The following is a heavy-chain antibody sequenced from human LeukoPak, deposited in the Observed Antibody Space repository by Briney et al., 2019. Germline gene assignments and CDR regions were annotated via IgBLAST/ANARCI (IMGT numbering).Heavy chain of an antibody. CDR2: IKRKTDGGTT. CDR3: TTVVNYYDSSGYPYYFDY. CDR1: GFTFSNAC. Sequence: GGSLRLSCAASGFTFSNACMSWVRRAPGKGLEWVGRIKRKTDGGTTDYAAPVKGRFTISRDDSKNTLYLQMNSLKTEDTAVYYCTTVVNYYDSSGYPYYFDYWGQGTLVTVSS. D-gene: IGHD3-22*01. J-gene: IGHJ4*02. V-gene: IGHV3-15*01.